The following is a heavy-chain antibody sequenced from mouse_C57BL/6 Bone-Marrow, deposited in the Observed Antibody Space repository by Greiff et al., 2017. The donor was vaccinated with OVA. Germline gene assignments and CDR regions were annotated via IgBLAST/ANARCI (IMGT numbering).Heavy chain of an antibody. V-gene: IGHV1-9*01. J-gene: IGHJ4*01. CDR2: ILPGSGST. D-gene: IGHD1-1*01. CDR1: GYTFTGYW. Sequence: VQLQQSGAELMKPGASVKLSCKATGYTFTGYWIEWVKQRPGHGLEWIGEILPGSGSTTYNEKFKGKATFTADTSSNTAYMQLSSLTTEDSASDYCARRGYGSSYGKVDYWGQGTSVTVSS. CDR3: ARRGYGSSYGKVDY.